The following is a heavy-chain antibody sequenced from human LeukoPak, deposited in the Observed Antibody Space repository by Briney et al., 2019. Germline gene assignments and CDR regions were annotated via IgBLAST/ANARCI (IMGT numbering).Heavy chain of an antibody. Sequence: SETLSLTCTVSGGSISSYYWSWIRQPAGKGLEWIGRIYTSGSTSYNRSLKSRVTISVDTSKNQFSLKLSSVTAADTAVYYCARVYYSSSYDYWYFDLWGRGTLVTVSS. V-gene: IGHV4-4*07. CDR1: GGSISSYY. J-gene: IGHJ2*01. CDR3: ARVYYSSSYDYWYFDL. CDR2: IYTSGST. D-gene: IGHD6-13*01.